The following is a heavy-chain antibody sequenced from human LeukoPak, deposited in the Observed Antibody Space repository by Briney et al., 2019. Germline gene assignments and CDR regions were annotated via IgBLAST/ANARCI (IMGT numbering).Heavy chain of an antibody. CDR3: ARVAGRTVLRFLEWSKRGGYYFDY. J-gene: IGHJ4*02. V-gene: IGHV4-59*12. CDR2: IYYSGST. Sequence: SETLSLTCTVSGGSISSYYWSWIRQPPGKGLEWIGYIYYSGSTNYNPSLKSRVTISVDTSKNQFSLKLSSVTAADTAVYYCARVAGRTVLRFLEWSKRGGYYFDYWGQGTLVTVSS. CDR1: GGSISSYY. D-gene: IGHD3-3*01.